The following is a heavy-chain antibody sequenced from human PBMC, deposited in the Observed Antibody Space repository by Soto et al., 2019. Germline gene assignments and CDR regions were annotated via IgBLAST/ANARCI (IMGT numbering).Heavy chain of an antibody. CDR3: AKDTATAASSYGMDV. Sequence: QVQLVESGGGVVQAGRSLRLSCAASRFAFSSYGMHWVRQAPGKGLEWVAVTSYDGSNKYYADFVKGRFTISRDNSKNTLYLQMNSLRAEDTAVYYCAKDTATAASSYGMDVWGQGTTVTVSS. V-gene: IGHV3-30*18. CDR1: RFAFSSYG. J-gene: IGHJ6*02. D-gene: IGHD2-21*02. CDR2: TSYDGSNK.